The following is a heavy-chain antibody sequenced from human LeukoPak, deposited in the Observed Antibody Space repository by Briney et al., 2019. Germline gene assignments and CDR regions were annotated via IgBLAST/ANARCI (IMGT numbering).Heavy chain of an antibody. Sequence: PSETLSLTCTVSGGSISSSSYYWGWIRQPPGKGLEWIGSIYYSGSTYYNPSLKSRVTISVDTSKNQFSLKLSSVTAADTAVYNFARFWSGYSNWFDPWGQGTLVTVSS. J-gene: IGHJ5*02. CDR3: ARFWSGYSNWFDP. CDR1: GGSISSSSYY. D-gene: IGHD3-3*01. V-gene: IGHV4-39*01. CDR2: IYYSGST.